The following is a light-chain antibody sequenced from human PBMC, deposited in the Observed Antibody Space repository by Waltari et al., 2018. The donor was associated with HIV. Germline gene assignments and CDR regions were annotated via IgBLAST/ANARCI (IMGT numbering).Light chain of an antibody. Sequence: SYELTQPPSVSVSPGQTASITCSGDNLGEKYACWYQQKPGQSPVPVIYEDFKRPSGIPGRFSGSNSGNTATLTISGTQAMDEADYYCQAWDSSAVLFGGGTKLTVL. V-gene: IGLV3-1*01. CDR3: QAWDSSAVL. CDR2: EDF. CDR1: NLGEKY. J-gene: IGLJ2*01.